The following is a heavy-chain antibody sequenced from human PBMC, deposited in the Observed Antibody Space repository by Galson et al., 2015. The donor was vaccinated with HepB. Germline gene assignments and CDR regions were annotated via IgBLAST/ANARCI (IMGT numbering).Heavy chain of an antibody. Sequence: SVKVSCKASGGTFSSYAISWVRQAPGQGLEWMGGIIPIFGTANYAQKFQGRVTITADESTSTAYMELSSLRSEDTAVYYCARNRENHYYMDVWGKGTTVTVSS. J-gene: IGHJ6*03. CDR3: ARNRENHYYMDV. CDR2: IIPIFGTA. D-gene: IGHD1-14*01. V-gene: IGHV1-69*13. CDR1: GGTFSSYA.